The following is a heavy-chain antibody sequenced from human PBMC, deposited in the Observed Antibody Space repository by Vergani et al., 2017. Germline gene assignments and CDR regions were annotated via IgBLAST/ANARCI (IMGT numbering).Heavy chain of an antibody. D-gene: IGHD6-6*01. CDR1: GFTVSSNY. V-gene: IGHV3-53*01. CDR2: IYSDGST. Sequence: DVQLVESGGGLIQPGGSLRLSCAASGFTVSSNYMSWVRPAPGKGLEWVSVIYSDGSTYYADSVKGRFTISRDNSKNTLYLQMNSLRAEDTAVYYCAREGLGNYGMDVWGQGTTVTVSS. CDR3: AREGLGNYGMDV. J-gene: IGHJ6*02.